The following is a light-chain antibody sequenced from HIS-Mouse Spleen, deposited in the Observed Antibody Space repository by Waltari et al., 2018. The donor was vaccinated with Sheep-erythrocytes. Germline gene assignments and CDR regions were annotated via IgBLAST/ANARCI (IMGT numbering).Light chain of an antibody. CDR1: SSDVGGYNY. Sequence: QSALTQPRSVSGSPGQPVTISCTGTSSDVGGYNYVSWYQQHPGKAPKLMIYDVSKRPSGVPDCVSGAKSGNTASLTISGLQAEDEADYYCCSYAGSYNHVFATGTKVTVL. CDR2: DVS. J-gene: IGLJ1*01. CDR3: CSYAGSYNHV. V-gene: IGLV2-11*01.